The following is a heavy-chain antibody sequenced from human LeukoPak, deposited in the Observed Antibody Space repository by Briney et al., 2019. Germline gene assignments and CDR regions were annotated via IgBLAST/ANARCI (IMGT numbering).Heavy chain of an antibody. CDR1: GGSISSSSYY. V-gene: IGHV4-39*07. D-gene: IGHD1-26*01. CDR3: ARPSGRIRTEGWFDP. J-gene: IGHJ5*02. Sequence: PSETLSLTCTVSGGSISSSSYYWGWIRQPPGKGLEWIGSIYYSGSTYYNPSLKSRVTISVDTSKNQFSLKLSSVTAADTAVYYCARPSGRIRTEGWFDPWGQGTLVTVSS. CDR2: IYYSGST.